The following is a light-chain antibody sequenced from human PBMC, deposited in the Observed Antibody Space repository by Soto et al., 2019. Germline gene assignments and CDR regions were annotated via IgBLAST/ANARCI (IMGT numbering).Light chain of an antibody. J-gene: IGLJ2*01. CDR3: SSYTSTSTVV. CDR2: EVS. Sequence: QSVLTQPASVSGSPGQSITISCTGTSSDVGGFNYVSWYQQHPGKAPKLLIYEVSNRPSGISSRFSGSKSGNTASLTISGVQAEDEGDYYCSSYTSTSTVVFGGGTKLTV. V-gene: IGLV2-14*01. CDR1: SSDVGGFNY.